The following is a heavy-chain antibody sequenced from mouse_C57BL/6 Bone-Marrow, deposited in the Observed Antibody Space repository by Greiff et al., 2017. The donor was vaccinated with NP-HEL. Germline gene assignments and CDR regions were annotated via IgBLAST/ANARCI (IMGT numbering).Heavy chain of an antibody. CDR2: IRNKANGYTT. CDR3: ARDIVELRFDY. D-gene: IGHD1-1*01. J-gene: IGHJ2*01. V-gene: IGHV7-3*01. Sequence: DVMLVESGGGLVQPGGSLSLSCAASGFTFTDYYMSWVRQPPGKALEWLGFIRNKANGYTTEYSAYVKGRFTISRDNSQTFLYLQMNALRAEYSATYYCARDIVELRFDYWGQGTTLTVSS. CDR1: GFTFTDYY.